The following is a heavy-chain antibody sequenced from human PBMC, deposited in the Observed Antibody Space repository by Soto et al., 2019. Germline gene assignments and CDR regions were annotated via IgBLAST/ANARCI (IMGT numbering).Heavy chain of an antibody. CDR2: VYHNGNA. V-gene: IGHV4-30-2*01. CDR1: GGSIGTPCCS. J-gene: IGHJ6*02. Sequence: SETRSLTCPVSGGSIGTPCCSLRWIRQPPGTSPEWIGYVYHNGNAYPKPSLKSRVTISLDGAKNQFSLKLSSVTAADTAVYYCARGYPYDILTGYPYYYYGMDVWGQGTTVTVSS. D-gene: IGHD3-9*01. CDR3: ARGYPYDILTGYPYYYYGMDV.